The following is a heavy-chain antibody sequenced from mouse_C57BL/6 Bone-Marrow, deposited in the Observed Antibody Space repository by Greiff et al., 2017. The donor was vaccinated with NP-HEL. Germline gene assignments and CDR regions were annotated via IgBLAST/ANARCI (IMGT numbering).Heavy chain of an antibody. V-gene: IGHV14-2*01. Sequence: EVKLMESGAELVKPGASVKLSCTASGFNIKDYYMHWVKQRTEQGLEWIGRIDPEDGDTKYAPKFQGKATITADTSANTAYLQLSSLTSEDTAVYYCAYYGSSYVQYFDVWGTGTTVTVSS. CDR3: AYYGSSYVQYFDV. J-gene: IGHJ1*03. CDR1: GFNIKDYY. CDR2: IDPEDGDT. D-gene: IGHD1-1*01.